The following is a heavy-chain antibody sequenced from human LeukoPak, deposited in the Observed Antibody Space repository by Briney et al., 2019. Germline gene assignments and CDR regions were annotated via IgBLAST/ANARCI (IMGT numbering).Heavy chain of an antibody. CDR2: ISYDGSNK. Sequence: PGGSLRLSCAASGFTFSSYAMHWVRQAPGKGLEWVAVISYDGSNKYYADSVKGRFTISRDNSKNTLYLQMNSLRAEDTALYYCAKDFLSQRGPGFTMAVVVPQLDYWGQGTLVTVSS. CDR1: GFTFSSYA. CDR3: AKDFLSQRGPGFTMAVVVPQLDY. V-gene: IGHV3-30-3*01. D-gene: IGHD3-22*01. J-gene: IGHJ4*02.